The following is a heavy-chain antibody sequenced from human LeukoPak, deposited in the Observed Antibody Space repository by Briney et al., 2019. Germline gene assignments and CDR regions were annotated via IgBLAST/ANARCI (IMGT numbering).Heavy chain of an antibody. D-gene: IGHD1-26*01. CDR3: ARTGGSFYFYYYMDV. J-gene: IGHJ6*03. V-gene: IGHV4-39*07. CDR2: IFYSGST. CDR1: GGSISTSNYY. Sequence: SETLSLTCTVSGGSISTSNYYWGWIRQPPGKGLEWIGNIFYSGSTYYSPSLKSRVTISVDTSKNQFSLNLSSVTAADTAVYYCARTGGSFYFYYYMDVWGKGTTVTVSS.